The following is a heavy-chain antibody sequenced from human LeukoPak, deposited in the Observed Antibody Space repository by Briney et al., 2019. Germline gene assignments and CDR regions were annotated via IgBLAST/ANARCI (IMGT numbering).Heavy chain of an antibody. Sequence: GGSLRLSCAASGITFSSYSMNWVRQAPGKGLEWVSSISSSSYIYYADSVKGRFTISRDNAKNSLYLQMNSLRAEDTAVYYCARHGRDGYNFVDYWGQGTLVTVSS. CDR3: ARHGRDGYNFVDY. CDR2: ISSSSYI. V-gene: IGHV3-21*01. CDR1: GITFSSYS. D-gene: IGHD5-24*01. J-gene: IGHJ4*02.